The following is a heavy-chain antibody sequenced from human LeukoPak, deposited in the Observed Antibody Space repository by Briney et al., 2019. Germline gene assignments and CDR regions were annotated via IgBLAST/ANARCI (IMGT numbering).Heavy chain of an antibody. V-gene: IGHV3-13*01. D-gene: IGHD1-7*01. CDR1: GFTLSSHD. CDR3: TREPEVYGTWYFER. J-gene: IGHJ2*01. Sequence: GGSLRLSCAASGFTLSSHDVHWVGQVPGKGLEWISAINVAGNTYYSASVKGRFTVSRDNAKNSVHLQMTSLRAGDTAVYHCTREPEVYGTWYFERWGRGTQVTVSS. CDR2: INVAGNT.